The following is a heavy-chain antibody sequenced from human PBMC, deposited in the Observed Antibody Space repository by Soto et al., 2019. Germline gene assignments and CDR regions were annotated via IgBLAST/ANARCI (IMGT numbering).Heavy chain of an antibody. D-gene: IGHD1-1*01. CDR1: GFTFSSYT. Sequence: GGSLRLSCAASGFTFSSYTMRWVRQAPGKGLEWVSTISGSGGDTYYADSVKGRFTISRDNSKNTLYLQMNSLLAEDTAIYYCVKKMSTRKNGAFDFWGQGPMVTVSS. CDR3: VKKMSTRKNGAFDF. CDR2: ISGSGGDT. J-gene: IGHJ3*01. V-gene: IGHV3-23*01.